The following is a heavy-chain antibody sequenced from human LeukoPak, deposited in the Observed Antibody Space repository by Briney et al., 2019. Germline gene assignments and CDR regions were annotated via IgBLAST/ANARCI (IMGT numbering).Heavy chain of an antibody. CDR3: ARKPYYGSGSFDY. CDR1: GGSFSGYY. V-gene: IGHV4-34*01. Sequence: SETLSLTCAVYGGSFSGYYWSWIRQPPGKGLEWIGEINHSGSTNYSPSLKSRVTISVDTSKNQFSLKLSSVTAADTAVYYCARKPYYGSGSFDYWGQGTLVTVSS. CDR2: INHSGST. J-gene: IGHJ4*02. D-gene: IGHD3-10*01.